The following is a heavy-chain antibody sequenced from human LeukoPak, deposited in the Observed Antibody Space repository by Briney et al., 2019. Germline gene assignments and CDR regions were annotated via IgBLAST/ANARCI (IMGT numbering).Heavy chain of an antibody. V-gene: IGHV3-9*01. D-gene: IGHD3-10*01. Sequence: GGSLRLSCAASGFTFDDYAMHWVRQAPGKGLEWVAGIGWNIGSIGYADSVKGRFTISRDNAKNSLYLQMNTLRAEDTAVYYCARVYGSGIYYKTYWGQGTLVTVSS. CDR1: GFTFDDYA. CDR2: IGWNIGSI. J-gene: IGHJ4*02. CDR3: ARVYGSGIYYKTY.